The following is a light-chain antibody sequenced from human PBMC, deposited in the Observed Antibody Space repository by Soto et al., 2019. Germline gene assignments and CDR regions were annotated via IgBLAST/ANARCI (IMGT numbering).Light chain of an antibody. CDR2: AAS. CDR3: QQLNSYPRT. Sequence: DIQLTQSPSSLSASVGDRVTITCRASQGISSYLAWYQQKPGKAPKLLIYAASTLKSGVPSRFSGSGSGTEFTLTISSLQPEDFATYYCQQLNSYPRTFGQGTKVEIK. CDR1: QGISSY. V-gene: IGKV1-9*01. J-gene: IGKJ1*01.